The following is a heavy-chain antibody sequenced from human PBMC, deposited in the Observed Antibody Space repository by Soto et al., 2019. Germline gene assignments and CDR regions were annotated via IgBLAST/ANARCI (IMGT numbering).Heavy chain of an antibody. CDR1: GGRNRGYG. D-gene: IGHD2-15*01. Sequence: PGGSHRQGSALGGGRNRGYGRDIVRPNPGKGLEYVSGITSDGDSTWHADSVKDRFTISRDNSKNTLFLQMSSLRVEDTAIYFCVKGNQLLRYYFEFWGPGTLVT. J-gene: IGHJ2*01. CDR2: ITSDGDST. CDR3: VKGNQLLRYYFEF. V-gene: IGHV3-64D*06.